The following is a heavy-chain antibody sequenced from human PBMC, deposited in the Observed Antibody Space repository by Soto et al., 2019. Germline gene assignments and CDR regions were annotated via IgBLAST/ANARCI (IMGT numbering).Heavy chain of an antibody. CDR3: ARQVYGDYFGGNWFDP. V-gene: IGHV4-39*01. J-gene: IGHJ5*02. Sequence: SETLSLTCSVLDDSISDSRYYWGWIRQSPEKGLEWIGSISHDGHAYYNPPLKSRVTLFADTSRNQFSLKMKSVTVADTDLYFCARQVYGDYFGGNWFDPWGQGAPVTVSS. CDR1: DDSISDSRYY. CDR2: ISHDGHA. D-gene: IGHD4-17*01.